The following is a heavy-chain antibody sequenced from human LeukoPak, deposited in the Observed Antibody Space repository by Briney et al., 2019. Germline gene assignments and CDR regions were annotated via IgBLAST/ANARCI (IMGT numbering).Heavy chain of an antibody. Sequence: GESLKISCKGSGYSFTSYWIGWVRQTPGKGLEWMGIIYPGDSDTRYSPSFQGQVTISADKSISTAYMQWSSLKASDTAMYYCARHMPPEYSSSWYEGAFDIWGQGTMVTVSS. J-gene: IGHJ3*02. CDR2: IYPGDSDT. CDR1: GYSFTSYW. V-gene: IGHV5-51*01. CDR3: ARHMPPEYSSSWYEGAFDI. D-gene: IGHD6-13*01.